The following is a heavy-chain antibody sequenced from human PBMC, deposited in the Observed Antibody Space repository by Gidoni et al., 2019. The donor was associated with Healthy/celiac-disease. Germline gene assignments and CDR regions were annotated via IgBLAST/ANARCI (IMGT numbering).Heavy chain of an antibody. CDR2: ISGSGGST. CDR3: AKYTGDDSSGYYDY. J-gene: IGHJ4*02. CDR1: GFTFSSDA. Sequence: EVQLLESGGGLVQPGGSMRLSCAASGFTFSSDAMSWVRQAPGKGLEWVSAISGSGGSTYYADSVKGRFTISRDNSKNTLYLQMNSLRAEDTAVYYCAKYTGDDSSGYYDYWGQGTLVTVSS. V-gene: IGHV3-23*01. D-gene: IGHD3-22*01.